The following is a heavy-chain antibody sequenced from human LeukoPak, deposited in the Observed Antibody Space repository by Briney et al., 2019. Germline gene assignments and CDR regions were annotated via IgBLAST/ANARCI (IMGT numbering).Heavy chain of an antibody. J-gene: IGHJ4*02. V-gene: IGHV1-2*02. CDR3: ARDRTTMVKGGLSGF. D-gene: IGHD4/OR15-4a*01. CDR2: INPNSGGT. CDR1: GYTFTDYY. Sequence: GASVKVSCKASGYTFTDYYLHWVRQAPGQGLEWMGWINPNSGGTNFAQRFQGRVTMTRDTSISTVYVEVDSLRSDDTAVYYCARDRTTMVKGGLSGFWGQGTLVTVSS.